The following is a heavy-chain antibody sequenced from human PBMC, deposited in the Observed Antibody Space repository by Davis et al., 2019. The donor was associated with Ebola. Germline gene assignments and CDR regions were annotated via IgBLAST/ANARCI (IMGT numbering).Heavy chain of an antibody. CDR1: GGSFSGYY. J-gene: IGHJ4*02. Sequence: MPGGSLRLSCAVYGGSFSGYYWSWIRQPPGKGLEWIGHIFHSGSTDYNPSLKSRVSISIDTSKNQFSLKLNSVTAADTAVYYCARRTYYYDSSGYYFDYWGQGTLVTVSS. CDR2: IFHSGST. CDR3: ARRTYYYDSSGYYFDY. D-gene: IGHD3-22*01. V-gene: IGHV4-34*12.